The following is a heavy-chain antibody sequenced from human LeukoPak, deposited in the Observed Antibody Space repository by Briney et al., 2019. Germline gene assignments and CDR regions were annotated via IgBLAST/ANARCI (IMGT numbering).Heavy chain of an antibody. J-gene: IGHJ6*02. Sequence: SETLSLTRTVSGGSISSYYWSWIRQPAGKGLEWIGRIYTSGSTNYNPSLKSRVTMSVDTSKNQFSLKLSSVTAADTAVYYCARDRLGYDILTGPQGSYYYYGMDVWGQGTTVTVSS. D-gene: IGHD3-9*01. CDR3: ARDRLGYDILTGPQGSYYYYGMDV. V-gene: IGHV4-4*07. CDR2: IYTSGST. CDR1: GGSISSYY.